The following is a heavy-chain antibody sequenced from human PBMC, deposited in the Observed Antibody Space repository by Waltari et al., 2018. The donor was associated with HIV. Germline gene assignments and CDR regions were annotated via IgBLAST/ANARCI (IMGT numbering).Heavy chain of an antibody. CDR1: GYSFATYW. V-gene: IGHV5-51*03. D-gene: IGHD2-8*01. CDR2: IYPGDSDT. J-gene: IGHJ4*02. CDR3: TKGMYANQDYFDN. Sequence: EVQLVQSGAEVKRPGESLKISCKGSGYSFATYWIGWVRQMPGKGLEWMGIIYPGDSDTRYSPSFQGQVTISADKSIRTAYLQWSSLKASDTAMYYCTKGMYANQDYFDNWGQGTLVTVSS.